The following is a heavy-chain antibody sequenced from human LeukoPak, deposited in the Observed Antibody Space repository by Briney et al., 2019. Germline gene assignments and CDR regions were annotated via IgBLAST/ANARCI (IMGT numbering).Heavy chain of an antibody. CDR2: ISYDGSNK. CDR3: AKARPQLRYYFDY. CDR1: GFTFSSYG. D-gene: IGHD5-18*01. V-gene: IGHV3-30*18. Sequence: GGSLRLSCAASGFTFSSYGMHWVRQAPGKGLEWVAVISYDGSNKYYADSVKGRFTISRDNSKNTLYLQMNSLRAEDTAVYYCAKARPQLRYYFDYWGRGTLVTVSS. J-gene: IGHJ4*02.